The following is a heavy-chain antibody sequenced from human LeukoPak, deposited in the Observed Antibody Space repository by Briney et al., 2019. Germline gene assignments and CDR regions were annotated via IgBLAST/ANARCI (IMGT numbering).Heavy chain of an antibody. CDR2: INHSGST. Sequence: SATLSLTCAVYGGSFSGYYWSWIRQPPGKGLEWIGEINHSGSTNYNPSLKSRVTISVDTSKNQFSLKLSSVTAADTAVYYCARRLDYGDYGYAFDIWGQGTMVTVSS. CDR3: ARRLDYGDYGYAFDI. D-gene: IGHD4-17*01. V-gene: IGHV4-34*01. J-gene: IGHJ3*02. CDR1: GGSFSGYY.